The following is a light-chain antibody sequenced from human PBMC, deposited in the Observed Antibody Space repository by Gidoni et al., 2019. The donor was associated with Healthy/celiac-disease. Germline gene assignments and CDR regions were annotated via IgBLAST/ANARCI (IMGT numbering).Light chain of an antibody. Sequence: EIVMTQSPATLSVSPGERATLACRASQSVSSNLAWYQQKPGQAPRLLIYGASTRATGIPARFSGSGSGTEFTRTISSLQSEDFAVYYCQQYNNWPPYTFGQXTKLEIK. CDR3: QQYNNWPPYT. CDR1: QSVSSN. J-gene: IGKJ2*01. V-gene: IGKV3-15*01. CDR2: GAS.